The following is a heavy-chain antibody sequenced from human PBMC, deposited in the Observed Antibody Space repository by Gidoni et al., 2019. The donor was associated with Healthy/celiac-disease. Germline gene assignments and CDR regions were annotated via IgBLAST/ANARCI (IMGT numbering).Heavy chain of an antibody. CDR2: VIPIFGTA. D-gene: IGHD6-19*01. CDR3: ARAAGAPVAGRIWFDP. Sequence: QVQLVQSGAEGKKPGSSVKGSCTASGGTFRSNAISWVRQAPVRGLGWLGGVIPIFGTATDAPHFQGRVTITADDSTSTAYMELSSLISEDTAVYYCARAAGAPVAGRIWFDPWGQGTLVTVSS. J-gene: IGHJ5*02. CDR1: GGTFRSNA. V-gene: IGHV1-69*01.